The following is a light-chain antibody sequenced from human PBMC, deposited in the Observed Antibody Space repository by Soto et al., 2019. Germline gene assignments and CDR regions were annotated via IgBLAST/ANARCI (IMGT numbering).Light chain of an antibody. CDR1: SSDIGAYNF. CDR2: DVN. J-gene: IGLJ2*01. Sequence: QSALTQPASVSGSPGQSITISCTGTSSDIGAYNFVSWYQQHPGKAPTLMLYDVNIRPSGVSNRLAGSLSGHTASLTISGLQAEDEADYYCTSLTTRAPMRFGGGTKLT. V-gene: IGLV2-14*03. CDR3: TSLTTRAPMR.